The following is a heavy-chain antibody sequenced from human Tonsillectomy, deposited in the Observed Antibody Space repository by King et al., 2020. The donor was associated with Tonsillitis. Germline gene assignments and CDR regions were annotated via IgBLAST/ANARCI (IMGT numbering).Heavy chain of an antibody. CDR3: ARDNSQFQLKNYYYYYYMDV. V-gene: IGHV3-30*01. D-gene: IGHD2-2*01. J-gene: IGHJ6*03. Sequence: VQLVESGGGVVQPGRSLRLSCAASGFTFSSYAMHWVRQAPGKGLEWVAVISYDGSNKYYADSVKGRFTISRDNSKNTLYLQMNSLRAEETAVYYCARDNSQFQLKNYYYYYYMDVWGKGTTVTVSS. CDR1: GFTFSSYA. CDR2: ISYDGSNK.